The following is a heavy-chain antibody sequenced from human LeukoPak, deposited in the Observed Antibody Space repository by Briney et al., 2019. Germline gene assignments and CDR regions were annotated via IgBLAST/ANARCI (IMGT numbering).Heavy chain of an antibody. J-gene: IGHJ6*03. CDR1: GFTFSDHF. V-gene: IGHV3-72*01. Sequence: GGSLRLSRAASGFTFSDHFIDWVRPAPGKGLEWVGRSRNKAESYKTEYAASVKGRVSISRDYSKNSLYLQMNSLKTEDTAVYYCARESSIFWAVARSYMDVWGKGTTVTVSS. D-gene: IGHD3-3*01. CDR3: ARESSIFWAVARSYMDV. CDR2: SRNKAESYKT.